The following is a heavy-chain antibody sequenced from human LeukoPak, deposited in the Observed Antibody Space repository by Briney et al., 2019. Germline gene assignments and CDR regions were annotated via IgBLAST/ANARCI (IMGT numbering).Heavy chain of an antibody. CDR2: ISSSSSYI. CDR1: GFTFSSYS. Sequence: GGSLRLSCAASGFTFSSYSMNWVRQAPGKGLEWVSSISSSSSYIYYADSVKGRFTISRDNAKNSLYLQMNSLRAEDTAVYYCARSRIAAAATLFYWGQGTLVTVSS. CDR3: ARSRIAAAATLFY. J-gene: IGHJ4*02. D-gene: IGHD6-13*01. V-gene: IGHV3-21*01.